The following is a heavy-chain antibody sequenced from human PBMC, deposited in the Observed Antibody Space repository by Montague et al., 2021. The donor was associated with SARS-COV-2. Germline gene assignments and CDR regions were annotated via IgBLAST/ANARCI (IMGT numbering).Heavy chain of an antibody. J-gene: IGHJ4*02. CDR2: ISSESTYI. CDR1: EFTFSSFS. CDR3: ARFETSKFYSSGVDV. V-gene: IGHV3-21*01. Sequence: SLRLSCAASEFTFSSFSMNWVRQAPGKRLEWVASISSESTYILYAESVRGRFTVSRDNAQNLLFLQMNSLRAEDTALYYCARFETSKFYSSGVDVWGQGTLVTVSS. D-gene: IGHD6-6*01.